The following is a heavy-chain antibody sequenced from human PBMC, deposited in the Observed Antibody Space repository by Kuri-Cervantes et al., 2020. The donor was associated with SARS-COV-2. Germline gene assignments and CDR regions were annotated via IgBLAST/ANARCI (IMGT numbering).Heavy chain of an antibody. J-gene: IGHJ5*02. CDR2: IIPIFGTA. Sequence: GGSLRLSCKASGYTFTSYDINWVRQAPGQGLEWMGGIIPIFGTANYAQKFQGRVTITADKSTSTAYMELSSLRSEDTAVYYCARAVRKGRTLGWFDPWGQGTLVTVSS. CDR1: GYTFTSYD. CDR3: ARAVRKGRTLGWFDP. D-gene: IGHD3/OR15-3a*01. V-gene: IGHV1-69*06.